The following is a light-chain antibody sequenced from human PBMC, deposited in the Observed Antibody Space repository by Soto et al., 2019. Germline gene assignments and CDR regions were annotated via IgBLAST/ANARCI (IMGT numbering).Light chain of an antibody. CDR2: EVN. CDR1: SSDVGGYNY. Sequence: QSALTQPASVSGSPGQSITISCTGTSSDVGGYNYVSWYQQHPGKAPKLMIYEVNNRPSGVSNRFSGSKSGNTASLTISGLQAEDEAYYYCSSHTTSATLIFGGGTKLTVL. V-gene: IGLV2-14*01. CDR3: SSHTTSATLI. J-gene: IGLJ2*01.